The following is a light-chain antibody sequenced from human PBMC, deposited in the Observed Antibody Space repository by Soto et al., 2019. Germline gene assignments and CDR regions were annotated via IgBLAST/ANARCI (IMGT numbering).Light chain of an antibody. CDR1: SSNLGSNA. Sequence: QSVLTQPPSASGTPGQRVTISCSGSSSNLGSNALSWYQQVPGPAPKLLIYRNNQRPSGVPDRFSGSKSGTSASLAISGLQSEDEADYYCATWDDSLSGPVFGGGNKLTVL. CDR2: RNN. CDR3: ATWDDSLSGPV. J-gene: IGLJ2*01. V-gene: IGLV1-44*01.